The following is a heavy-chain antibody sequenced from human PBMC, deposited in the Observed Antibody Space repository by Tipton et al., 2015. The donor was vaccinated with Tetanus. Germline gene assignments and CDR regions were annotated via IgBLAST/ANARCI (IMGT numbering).Heavy chain of an antibody. J-gene: IGHJ5*02. CDR2: IYYSGST. V-gene: IGHV4-59*01. CDR1: GGSISSNY. Sequence: TLSLTCTVSGGSISSNYWSWIRQPPGKGLEWIGNIYYSGSTNYNPSLKSRVTISVDTSKKQFSLKLSSVTAADTAVYYCARAGQRSTSWHYWFDPWGQGTLVTVSS. CDR3: ARAGQRSTSWHYWFDP. D-gene: IGHD2-2*01.